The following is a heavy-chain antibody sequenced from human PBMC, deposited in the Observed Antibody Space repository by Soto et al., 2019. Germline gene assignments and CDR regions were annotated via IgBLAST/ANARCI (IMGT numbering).Heavy chain of an antibody. CDR2: IYHSGST. J-gene: IGHJ4*02. Sequence: QLQLQESGSGLVKPSQTLSLTCAVSGGSISSGGYSWSWIRQPPGKGLEWIGYIYHSGSTYYNPFLKIRVTLSVDRSKTQFSLKLSSVPAADTAVYYCARARVYDSSGYPFDYWGQGTLVTVSS. CDR3: ARARVYDSSGYPFDY. D-gene: IGHD3-22*01. CDR1: GGSISSGGYS. V-gene: IGHV4-30-2*01.